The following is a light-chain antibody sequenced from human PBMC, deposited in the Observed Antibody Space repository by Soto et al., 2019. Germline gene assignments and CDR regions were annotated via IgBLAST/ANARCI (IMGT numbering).Light chain of an antibody. J-gene: IGKJ4*01. V-gene: IGKV1-9*01. CDR2: TAS. CDR3: QQLKSYPLT. Sequence: DIQLTQSPSFLSXXXXDRVTITCRASQGIYSYLAWYQQQPGKAPKLLIYTASTLQSGVPSRFSGSGSGTEFALTISSLQPEDFATYYCQQLKSYPLTFGGGTKVEIK. CDR1: QGIYSY.